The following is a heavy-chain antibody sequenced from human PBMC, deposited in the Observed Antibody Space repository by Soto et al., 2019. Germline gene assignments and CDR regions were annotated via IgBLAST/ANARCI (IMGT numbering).Heavy chain of an antibody. CDR1: GFTFSNYA. Sequence: EVQLLESGGGLVQPGGSLRLSCAASGFTFSNYAMSWVRQAPGKGLEWVSSVLGSGAGTYYADSVKGRFTVSRDDSKKTLDPQMSSLTVDDTAVYYCAKDAVARNGGWDWFDPWGQGTLVTVAS. CDR3: AKDAVARNGGWDWFDP. V-gene: IGHV3-23*01. D-gene: IGHD6-19*01. CDR2: VLGSGAGT. J-gene: IGHJ5*02.